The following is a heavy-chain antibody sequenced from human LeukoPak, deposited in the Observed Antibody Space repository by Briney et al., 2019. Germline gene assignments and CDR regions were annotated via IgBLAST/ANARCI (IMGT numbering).Heavy chain of an antibody. Sequence: SETLSLTCAVYGGSFTGYYWSWIRQSPGKGVQWIAEVNHRGDTNYNPSVKGRVTISVDTSKNQFSLQVTSLTAADTAVYYCARGPTISETGYFDYWGQGTLVTVSS. CDR1: GGSFTGYY. CDR2: VNHRGDT. J-gene: IGHJ4*03. D-gene: IGHD1-1*01. CDR3: ARGPTISETGYFDY. V-gene: IGHV4-34*01.